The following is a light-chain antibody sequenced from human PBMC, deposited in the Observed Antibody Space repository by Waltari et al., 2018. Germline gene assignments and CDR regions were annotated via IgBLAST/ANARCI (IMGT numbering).Light chain of an antibody. CDR3: QQSYSTLVT. CDR1: QSISSY. CDR2: AAS. Sequence: DIQMTQSPSSLSASVGDRVTITCRASQSISSYLNWYQQKPGKAPKLLIYAASSLQSGVPSRFSGSGSGTDFTLTISSLQPDDFATYYCQQSYSTLVTFGQGTMVEIK. V-gene: IGKV1-39*01. J-gene: IGKJ1*01.